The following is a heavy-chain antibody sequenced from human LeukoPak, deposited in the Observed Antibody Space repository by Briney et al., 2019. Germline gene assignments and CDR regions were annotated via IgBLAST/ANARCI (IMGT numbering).Heavy chain of an antibody. Sequence: GRSLRLSCAASGFTLSTYDIHWVRQAPGKGLEWVAVIWNGGSNKYYGDSVKGRFTISRDNSKNTLYLQMNSLRAEDTAIYYCARSVVGYYYFDSWGQGTLVTVSS. CDR1: GFTLSTYD. CDR3: ARSVVGYYYFDS. D-gene: IGHD5-18*01. CDR2: IWNGGSNK. J-gene: IGHJ4*02. V-gene: IGHV3-33*01.